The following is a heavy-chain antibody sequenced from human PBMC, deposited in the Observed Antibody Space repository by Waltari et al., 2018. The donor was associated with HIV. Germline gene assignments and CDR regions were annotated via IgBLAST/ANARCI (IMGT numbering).Heavy chain of an antibody. Sequence: QSGSQVVKPRTAVTLACRVSGYKFTAFYLPWVNKAPRKTFEWLGRVDPENGDAIFADLFQTRLTITVDSSSKTSFLKLIDVTTDDSAVYYCLSDSGFWGQGSLVTVSS. J-gene: IGHJ4*02. D-gene: IGHD1-26*01. CDR3: LSDSGF. CDR1: GYKFTAFY. V-gene: IGHV1-69-2*01. CDR2: VDPENGDA.